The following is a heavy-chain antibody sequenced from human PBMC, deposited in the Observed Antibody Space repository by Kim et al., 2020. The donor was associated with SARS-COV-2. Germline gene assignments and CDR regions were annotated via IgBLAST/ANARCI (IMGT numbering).Heavy chain of an antibody. J-gene: IGHJ6*01. CDR3: ARDGQGNSYYYYGMDV. CDR2: IWYDGSNK. CDR1: GFTFSSYG. V-gene: IGHV3-33*01. Sequence: GGSLRLSCAASGFTFSSYGMHWVRQAPGKGLEWVAVIWYDGSNKYYADSVKGRFTISRDNSKNTLYLQMNSLRAEDTAVSYCARDGQGNSYYYYGMDVWGQGTTVTVSS.